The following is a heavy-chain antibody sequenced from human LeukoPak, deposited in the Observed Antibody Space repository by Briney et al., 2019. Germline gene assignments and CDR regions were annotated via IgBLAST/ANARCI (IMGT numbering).Heavy chain of an antibody. D-gene: IGHD3-22*01. CDR3: ARDSNGYYHGSFDI. J-gene: IGHJ3*02. Sequence: ASETLSLTCTVSGGSISSYYWSWIRQPAGKGLEWIGRIYTSGSTNYNPSLKSRVTMSVDTSKNQFSLKLSSVTVADTAVYYCARDSNGYYHGSFDIWGQGTMVTVSS. V-gene: IGHV4-4*07. CDR1: GGSISSYY. CDR2: IYTSGST.